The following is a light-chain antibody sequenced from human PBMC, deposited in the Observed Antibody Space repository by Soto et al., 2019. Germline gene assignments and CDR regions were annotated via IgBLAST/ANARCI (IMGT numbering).Light chain of an antibody. CDR2: DVS. Sequence: QSVLTQPASVSGSPGQSITISCTGTSSDVGGYNYVSWYQQHPDKAPKLMIYDVSNRPSGVSNRFSGSKSGNTASLTISGLXXXXXXDYYCSSYTGTSTLYVFGTGTKLTV. CDR3: SSYTGTSTLYV. J-gene: IGLJ1*01. CDR1: SSDVGGYNY. V-gene: IGLV2-14*01.